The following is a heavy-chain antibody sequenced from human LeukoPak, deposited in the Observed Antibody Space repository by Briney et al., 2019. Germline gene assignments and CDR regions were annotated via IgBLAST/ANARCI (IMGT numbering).Heavy chain of an antibody. J-gene: IGHJ3*02. Sequence: GGSLRLSCAASGFTFSSYEMNWVRQAPGKGLEWVSYISSSGSTIYYADSVKGRFTISRDNAKNSLYLQMNSLRAEDTADYYCARERIGDDAFGIWGQGTMVTVSS. CDR2: ISSSGSTI. CDR1: GFTFSSYE. V-gene: IGHV3-48*03. CDR3: ARERIGDDAFGI. D-gene: IGHD2-15*01.